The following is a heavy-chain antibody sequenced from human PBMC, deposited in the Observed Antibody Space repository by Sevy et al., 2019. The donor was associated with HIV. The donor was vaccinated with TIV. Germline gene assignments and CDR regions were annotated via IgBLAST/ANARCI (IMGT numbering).Heavy chain of an antibody. Sequence: ASVKVSCKASGDTFRKYVISWVRQAPGQGLEWMGGIIPVYGTTNYAQKFQARVTFTADASTSTVYMELSRLRSEDTAVYYCARDMTCGGDCYYFDNWGQGTLVTASS. V-gene: IGHV1-69*13. D-gene: IGHD2-21*02. CDR1: GDTFRKYV. CDR3: ARDMTCGGDCYYFDN. CDR2: IIPVYGTT. J-gene: IGHJ4*02.